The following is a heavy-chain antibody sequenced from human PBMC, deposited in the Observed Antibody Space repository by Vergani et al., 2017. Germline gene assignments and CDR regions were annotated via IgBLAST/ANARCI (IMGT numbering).Heavy chain of an antibody. D-gene: IGHD2-2*01. Sequence: QVQLQESGPGLVKPSETLSLTCTVSGGSISSYNWSWIRKPPGKGLEWIGYIYYSGSTNYNPSLKSRVTISVDTAKNQFSLKLSSVTAAETAVYYCARVGPVVPAAMDYDAFDIWGQGTMVTVSS. V-gene: IGHV4-59*01. CDR3: ARVGPVVPAAMDYDAFDI. J-gene: IGHJ3*02. CDR1: GGSISSYN. CDR2: IYYSGST.